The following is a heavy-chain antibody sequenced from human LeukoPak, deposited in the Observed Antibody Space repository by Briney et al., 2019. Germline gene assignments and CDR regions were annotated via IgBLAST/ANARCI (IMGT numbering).Heavy chain of an antibody. CDR3: TSSLSSGYYYSIGY. D-gene: IGHD3-22*01. V-gene: IGHV3-49*04. J-gene: IGHJ4*02. CDR1: GFTFSNYW. CDR2: IRSKAYGGTT. Sequence: QPGGSLRLSCVASGFTFSNYWMSWVRQAPGKGLEWVGFIRSKAYGGTTEYAASVKGRFTISRDDSKSIAYLQMNSLKTEDTAVYYCTSSLSSGYYYSIGYWGQGTLVTVSS.